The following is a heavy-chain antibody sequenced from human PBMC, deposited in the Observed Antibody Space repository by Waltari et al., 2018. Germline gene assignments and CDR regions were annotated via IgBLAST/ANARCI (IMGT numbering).Heavy chain of an antibody. J-gene: IGHJ5*02. CDR1: GYTFTGYY. CDR3: ARDYIVVVPAAIKWFDP. D-gene: IGHD2-2*01. CDR2: INPNSGGT. V-gene: IGHV1-2*06. Sequence: QVQLVQSGAEVKKPGASVKVSCKASGYTFTGYYMHWVRQAPGQGLEWEGRINPNSGGTNYAQKFQGRVTMTRDTSISTAYMELSRLRSDDTAVYYCARDYIVVVPAAIKWFDPWGQGTLVIVSS.